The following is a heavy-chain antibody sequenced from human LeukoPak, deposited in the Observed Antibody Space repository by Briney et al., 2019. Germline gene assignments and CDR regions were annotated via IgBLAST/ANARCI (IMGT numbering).Heavy chain of an antibody. J-gene: IGHJ4*02. Sequence: SETLSLTCTVSGGSISSYYWSWIRQPPGKGLEWIGSIYYSGSTYYNPSLKSRVTISVDTSKNQFSLKLSSVTAADTAVYYCASNDFWSAHFDYWGQGTLVTVSS. V-gene: IGHV4-59*05. CDR1: GGSISSYY. CDR2: IYYSGST. CDR3: ASNDFWSAHFDY. D-gene: IGHD3-3*01.